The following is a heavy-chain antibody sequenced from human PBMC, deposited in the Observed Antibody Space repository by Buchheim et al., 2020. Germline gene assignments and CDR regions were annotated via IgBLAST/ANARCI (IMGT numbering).Heavy chain of an antibody. CDR1: GFTFSSYA. V-gene: IGHV3-23*01. CDR3: AKDLQLYSYYYYYGMDV. Sequence: EVQLLESGGALVQTGGSLRLSCAASGFTFSSYAMSWVRQAPGKGLEWVSGISFSGGDTFYADSVKGRFTISRDNSKNTLYLQMNSLRAEDTAVYYCAKDLQLYSYYYYYGMDVWGQGTT. CDR2: ISFSGGDT. D-gene: IGHD5-18*01. J-gene: IGHJ6*02.